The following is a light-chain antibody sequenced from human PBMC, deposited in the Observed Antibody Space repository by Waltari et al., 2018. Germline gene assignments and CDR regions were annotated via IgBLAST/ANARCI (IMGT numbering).Light chain of an antibody. CDR2: TNN. CDR3: ASWDDKLNAWV. J-gene: IGLJ3*02. Sequence: QSVVTQPPSASGTPRQRVTISSSWSVSNTGGQLFYWYQQVPGTAPKLLAHTNNERPSGVPARFTGSKSGTSASLAIYGLRSEDEADYYCASWDDKLNAWVIGGGTRLTVL. V-gene: IGLV1-47*01. CDR1: VSNTGGQL.